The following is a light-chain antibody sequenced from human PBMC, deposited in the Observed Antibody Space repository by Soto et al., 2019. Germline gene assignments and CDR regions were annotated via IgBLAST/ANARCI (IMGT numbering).Light chain of an antibody. CDR2: ENS. Sequence: QSVLTQPPSVSGAPGQRVTISCAGSDSNIGAGSDVHWYQHLPGTAPKLLIYENSNRPSGVPDRFSGSKSGTSGSLDITGLHAEDEADFYCQSYDSSLSVWMFGGGTKLTVL. V-gene: IGLV1-40*01. CDR1: DSNIGAGSD. CDR3: QSYDSSLSVWM. J-gene: IGLJ3*02.